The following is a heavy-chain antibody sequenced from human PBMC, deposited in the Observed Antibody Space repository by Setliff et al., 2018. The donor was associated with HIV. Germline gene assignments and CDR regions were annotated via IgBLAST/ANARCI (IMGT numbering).Heavy chain of an antibody. CDR3: AGHEAYYYYYMDV. J-gene: IGHJ6*03. CDR1: RVSISSDSW. V-gene: IGHV4-39*01. Sequence: SSETLSLTCAVSRVSISSDSWRTWLREPPGKVLEWIGSIYYSGSTYYNPSLKSRVTISVDTSKNQFSLKLSSVTAADTAVYYCAGHEAYYYYYMDVWGKGTAVTVSS. CDR2: IYYSGST.